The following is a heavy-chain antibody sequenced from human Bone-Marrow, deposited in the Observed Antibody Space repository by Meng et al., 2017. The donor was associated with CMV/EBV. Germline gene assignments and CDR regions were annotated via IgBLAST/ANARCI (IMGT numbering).Heavy chain of an antibody. CDR2: IYYSGST. V-gene: IGHV4-39*07. CDR3: ARVDSSGWYGMDV. CDR1: GGSISSSSYY. J-gene: IGHJ6*02. Sequence: SETLSLTCTVSGGSISSSSYYWGWLRQPPGKGLEWIGSIYYSGSTYYNPSLKSRVTISVDTSKNQFSLKLSSVTAADTAVYYCARVDSSGWYGMDVCGQGTTVTVSS. D-gene: IGHD6-19*01.